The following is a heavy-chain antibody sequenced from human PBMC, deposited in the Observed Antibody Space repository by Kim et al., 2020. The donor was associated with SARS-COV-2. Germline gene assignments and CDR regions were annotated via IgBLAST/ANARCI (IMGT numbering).Heavy chain of an antibody. CDR3: ATLTARATYGGDRDY. V-gene: IGHV4-34*01. D-gene: IGHD4-17*01. Sequence: SETLSLTCAVYGGSFSGYYWSWIRQPPGTGLEWIGEINHSGSTNYNPTLKSRVTISVDTSKNQFDLRLSSVTAAATAVYYCATLTARATYGGDRDYWGQGTLVTVSS. CDR2: INHSGST. CDR1: GGSFSGYY. J-gene: IGHJ4*02.